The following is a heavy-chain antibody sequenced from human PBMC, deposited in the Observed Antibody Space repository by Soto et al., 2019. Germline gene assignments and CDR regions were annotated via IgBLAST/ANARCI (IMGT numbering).Heavy chain of an antibody. CDR1: GFTFSSYA. CDR3: ARDPKTSGGQHWAFNYFDS. CDR2: ISVSGGST. Sequence: PWGSLRLSCAASGFTFSSYAMSWVRQAPWKWLEWVSAISVSGGSTYYADSVKGRFTISRDNSKNTLYLQMNSLRPEDAAVYYCARDPKTSGGQHWAFNYFDSWGQGTLVTVYS. V-gene: IGHV3-23*01. D-gene: IGHD7-27*01. J-gene: IGHJ4*02.